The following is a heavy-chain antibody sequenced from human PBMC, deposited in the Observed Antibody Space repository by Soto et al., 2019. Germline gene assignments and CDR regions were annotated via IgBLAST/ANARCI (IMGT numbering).Heavy chain of an antibody. CDR1: GGTFSSYA. CDR3: ARDCRKAVAYTYGMDV. Sequence: QVQLVQSGAEVKKPGSSVKVSCKASGGTFSSYAISWVRQAPGQGLEWMGGIIPIFGTANYAQKFQGRVTITADDSTITAYMELSSLRSEDTAVYYGARDCRKAVAYTYGMDVGGQGTTVTVSS. J-gene: IGHJ6*02. CDR2: IIPIFGTA. D-gene: IGHD6-19*01. V-gene: IGHV1-69*12.